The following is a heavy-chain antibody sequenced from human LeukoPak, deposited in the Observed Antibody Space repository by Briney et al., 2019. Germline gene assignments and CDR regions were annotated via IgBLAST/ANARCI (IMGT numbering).Heavy chain of an antibody. CDR2: IYPGDSDT. CDR1: GYSFTSYW. CDR3: VTTGVAVAYYFDY. Sequence: GESLKISCKGSGYSFTSYWIGWVRQMPGKGLEWTGIIYPGDSDTRYSPSFQGQVTISADKSISTAYLQWSSLKASDTAMYYCVTTGVAVAYYFDYWGQGTLVTVSS. D-gene: IGHD6-19*01. V-gene: IGHV5-51*01. J-gene: IGHJ4*02.